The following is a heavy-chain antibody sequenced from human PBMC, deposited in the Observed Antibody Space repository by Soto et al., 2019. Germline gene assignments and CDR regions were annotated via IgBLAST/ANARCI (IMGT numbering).Heavy chain of an antibody. CDR3: ATGGYCGGDCPPFDL. Sequence: EVQLVESGGGLVQPGRSLRLSCAASGLTFNKYWMHWVRQAPGKGLVWVSHIDRDGSTNYADSVRGRFTISRDNAKNTLYLQMNFLRAEDTAVYYCATGGYCGGDCPPFDLWCRGPLVTVSS. J-gene: IGHJ2*01. CDR1: GLTFNKYW. CDR2: IDRDGST. V-gene: IGHV3-74*01. D-gene: IGHD2-21*02.